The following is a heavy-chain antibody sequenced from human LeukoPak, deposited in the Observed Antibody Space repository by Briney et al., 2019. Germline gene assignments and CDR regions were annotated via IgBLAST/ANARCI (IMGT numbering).Heavy chain of an antibody. J-gene: IGHJ4*02. CDR1: GFSLSGYW. V-gene: IGHV3-7*01. Sequence: GGSLRLSCAASGFSLSGYWMTWVRQAPGKGLEWVANIKDDGSRKHDVDSARGRFTISRDNAKNSLYLDMNSLRAEDTAVYYCARECIDGYYESSGYDLWGQGTLVTGSS. CDR3: ARECIDGYYESSGYDL. D-gene: IGHD3-22*01. CDR2: IKDDGSRK.